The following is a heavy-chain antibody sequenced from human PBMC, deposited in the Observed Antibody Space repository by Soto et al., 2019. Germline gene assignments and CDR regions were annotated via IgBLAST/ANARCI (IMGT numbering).Heavy chain of an antibody. D-gene: IGHD3-9*01. CDR3: AKGGYILTGYFDY. Sequence: PGGSLRLSCAASGFTFSSYAMSWVRQAPGKGLEWVSAISGSGGSTYYADSVMGRFTISRDNSKNTLYLQMNSLRAEDTAVYYCAKGGYILTGYFDYWGQGTLVTVSS. CDR2: ISGSGGST. J-gene: IGHJ4*02. CDR1: GFTFSSYA. V-gene: IGHV3-23*01.